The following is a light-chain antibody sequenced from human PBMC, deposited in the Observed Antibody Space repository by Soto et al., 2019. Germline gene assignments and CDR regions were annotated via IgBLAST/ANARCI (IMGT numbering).Light chain of an antibody. CDR2: DVS. V-gene: IGLV2-14*01. J-gene: IGLJ2*01. Sequence: QSVLTQPASVSGSPGRSTTSSCTGTSRNVGGYNYVSWYQQHPGKAPKLTIYDVSNRPSGVSNRFSGSKSGNTASLTISGRQAEDEADYYCSSYTSSSTPRVVFGGGTKLTVL. CDR3: SSYTSSSTPRVV. CDR1: SRNVGGYNY.